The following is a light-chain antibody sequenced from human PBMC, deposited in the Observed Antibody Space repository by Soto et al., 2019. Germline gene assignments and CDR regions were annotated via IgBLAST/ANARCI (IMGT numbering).Light chain of an antibody. J-gene: IGKJ4*01. CDR3: QQRRKWPLT. V-gene: IGKV3-11*01. Sequence: EIVLTQSPSTLSLSLGQRVTLSCRASQSVSRYLAWYQQKPGQAPYLLIYDASNMHADVPARFSGSGSGTDFTLTISSLEPEDFAVYYCQQRRKWPLTFGGGTKVECK. CDR1: QSVSRY. CDR2: DAS.